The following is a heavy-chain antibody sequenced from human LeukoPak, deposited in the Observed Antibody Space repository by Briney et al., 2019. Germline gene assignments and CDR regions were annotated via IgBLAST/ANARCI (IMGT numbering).Heavy chain of an antibody. J-gene: IGHJ4*02. Sequence: PSETLSLTRTVSGGAISSYYWSWIRQPAGKGLEWIGRIYTSGSTNYNPSLKSRVTMSVYTSKNQCSLKLSSVTAADTAVYYCASRGGPYTGQIEDYWGQGTLVTVSS. CDR2: IYTSGST. CDR1: GGAISSYY. D-gene: IGHD2-15*01. V-gene: IGHV4-4*07. CDR3: ASRGGPYTGQIEDY.